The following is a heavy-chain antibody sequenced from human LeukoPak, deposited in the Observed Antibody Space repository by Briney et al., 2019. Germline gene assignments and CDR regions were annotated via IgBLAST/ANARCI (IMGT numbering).Heavy chain of an antibody. D-gene: IGHD6-13*01. J-gene: IGHJ4*02. CDR3: ATLAAAGTNY. Sequence: GGSLRLSCAASGFTFSRYWMHWVRQAPGKGLVWVSRADYDGSDTSYADSVRGRFTISRDNAKNTLYLQMNSLSAEDTAVYYCATLAAAGTNYWGQGTLVTASS. CDR1: GFTFSRYW. CDR2: ADYDGSDT. V-gene: IGHV3-74*01.